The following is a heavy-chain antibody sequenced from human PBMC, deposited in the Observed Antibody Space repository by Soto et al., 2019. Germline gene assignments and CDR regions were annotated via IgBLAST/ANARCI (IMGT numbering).Heavy chain of an antibody. Sequence: ASVKVSCKASGYTFTSYYMHWVRQAPGQGLEWMGIINPSGGSTSYAQKFQGRVTMTRDTSTSTVYMELSSMRSEDTAVYYCARERNYDFWRGYYTPSDACDIWGQGTMVTVSS. V-gene: IGHV1-46*01. D-gene: IGHD3-3*01. CDR2: INPSGGST. CDR3: ARERNYDFWRGYYTPSDACDI. J-gene: IGHJ3*02. CDR1: GYTFTSYY.